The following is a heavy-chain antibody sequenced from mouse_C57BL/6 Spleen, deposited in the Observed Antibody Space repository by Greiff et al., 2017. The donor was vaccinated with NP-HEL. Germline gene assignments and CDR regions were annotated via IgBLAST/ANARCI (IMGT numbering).Heavy chain of an antibody. D-gene: IGHD2-4*01. CDR2: IWSGGST. Sequence: VKLMESGPGLVQPSQSLSITCTVSGFSLTSYGVHWVRQSPGKGLEWLGVIWSGGSTDYNAAFISRLSISKDKSKSQFFFKMNSLQADDTAIYYCAFYDYDEGFDYWGQGTTLTVSS. CDR3: AFYDYDEGFDY. J-gene: IGHJ2*01. V-gene: IGHV2-2*01. CDR1: GFSLTSYG.